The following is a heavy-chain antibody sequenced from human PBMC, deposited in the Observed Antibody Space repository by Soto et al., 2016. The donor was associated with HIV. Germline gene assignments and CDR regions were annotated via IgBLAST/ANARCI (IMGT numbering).Heavy chain of an antibody. Sequence: VQLMESGGGVVQPGRSLGLSCAASGFTFSNYAINWVRQAPGKGLEWVAVISYDGTNTDYADSVKGRFTISRDNSKNTLYLQMNNLRPEDTAVYYCAXGGEYQLLFAIDIWGPRDNGHRLF. J-gene: IGHJ3*02. D-gene: IGHD2-2*01. CDR2: ISYDGTNT. CDR1: GFTFSNYA. V-gene: IGHV3-30*04. CDR3: AXGGEYQLLFAIDI.